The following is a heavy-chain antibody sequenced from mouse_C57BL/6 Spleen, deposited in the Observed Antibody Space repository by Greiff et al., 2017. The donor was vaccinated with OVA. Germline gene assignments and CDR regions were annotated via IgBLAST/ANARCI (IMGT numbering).Heavy chain of an antibody. CDR3: AKHWDCGDYYAMDY. D-gene: IGHD4-1*01. V-gene: IGHV2-5*01. CDR1: GFSLTSYG. Sequence: VQLQQSGPGLVQPSQSLSITCTVSGFSLTSYGVHWVRQSPGKGLEWLGVIWRGGSTDYNAAFMSRLSITKDNSKSQVFFKMNSLQAEDTAIYYCAKHWDCGDYYAMDYWGQGTSVTVSS. CDR2: IWRGGST. J-gene: IGHJ4*01.